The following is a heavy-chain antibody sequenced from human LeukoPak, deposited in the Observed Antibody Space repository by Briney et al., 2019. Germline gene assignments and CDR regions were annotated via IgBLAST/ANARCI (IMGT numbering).Heavy chain of an antibody. D-gene: IGHD3-10*01. V-gene: IGHV4-39*01. Sequence: PSETLSLTCTVSGGXISSSSYYWGWIRQPPGKGLEWIGSIYYSGSTYYNPSLKSRVTISVDTSKNQFSLKLNSVTAADTAVYYCARQTGYFRYWGQGTLVAVSS. J-gene: IGHJ1*01. CDR3: ARQTGYFRY. CDR2: IYYSGST. CDR1: GGXISSSSYY.